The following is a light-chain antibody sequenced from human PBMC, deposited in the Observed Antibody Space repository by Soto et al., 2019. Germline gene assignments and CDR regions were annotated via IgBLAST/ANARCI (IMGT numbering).Light chain of an antibody. CDR2: EVS. CDR3: SSYTTTDTYV. V-gene: IGLV2-14*01. Sequence: QSALTQPASVSGSPGQSITISCTGSSNDIGAYKYVSWYQQYPGKAPKLIIFEVSNRPSGVSNRFSGSKSGNTASLTIAGLQAEDEADYHCSSYTTTDTYVFGTGTKLTVL. CDR1: SNDIGAYKY. J-gene: IGLJ1*01.